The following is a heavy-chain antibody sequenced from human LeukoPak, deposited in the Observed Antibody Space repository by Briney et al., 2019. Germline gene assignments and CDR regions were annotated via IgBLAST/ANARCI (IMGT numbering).Heavy chain of an antibody. CDR1: GFSFSSYV. CDR2: VGLTGGSI. CDR3: AREYGGNSLDK. D-gene: IGHD4-23*01. V-gene: IGHV3-21*01. J-gene: IGHJ4*02. Sequence: PGGSLRLSCAASGFSFSSYVMSWVRQSPGKGLEWISSVGLTGGSIYYADSIKGRFTISRDNANNSVFLHMNSLRAEDTGVYYCAREYGGNSLDKWGQGVLVTVSS.